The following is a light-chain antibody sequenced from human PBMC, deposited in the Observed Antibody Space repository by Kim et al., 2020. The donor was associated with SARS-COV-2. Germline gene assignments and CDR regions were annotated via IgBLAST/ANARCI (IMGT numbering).Light chain of an antibody. Sequence: DIQISQSPSSLHASIGDTVTITCQASQDIHDSLSWFQQKPGRAPKLLIYDASHLEPGVPSRFSGSGSGTHFIFNISSLQPEDTATYFCQQYESLPLIFGQGTRLEIK. CDR1: QDIHDS. CDR3: QQYESLPLI. J-gene: IGKJ5*01. CDR2: DAS. V-gene: IGKV1-33*01.